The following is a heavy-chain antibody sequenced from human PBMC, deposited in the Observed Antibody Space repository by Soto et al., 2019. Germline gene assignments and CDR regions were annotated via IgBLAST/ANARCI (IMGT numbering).Heavy chain of an antibody. J-gene: IGHJ4*02. CDR3: ARGSVDTVDSSGFYDY. D-gene: IGHD3-22*01. Sequence: SETLSLTCAVYGGSFSAYYWSWIRQPPGKGLEWIGEINHSGGTSYNPSLKSRVTISVDTSKSQFSLKLTSVTAADRAVYYCARGSVDTVDSSGFYDYCGQGTPVTVPS. CDR1: GGSFSAYY. CDR2: INHSGGT. V-gene: IGHV4-34*01.